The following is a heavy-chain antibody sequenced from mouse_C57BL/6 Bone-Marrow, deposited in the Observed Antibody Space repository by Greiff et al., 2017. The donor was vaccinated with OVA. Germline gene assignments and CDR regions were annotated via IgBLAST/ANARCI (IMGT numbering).Heavy chain of an antibody. CDR3: ARYYDGSLDY. CDR1: GFTFTDYY. J-gene: IGHJ2*01. V-gene: IGHV7-3*01. Sequence: EVQVVESGGGLVQPGGSLSLSCAASGFTFTDYYMSWVRQPPGKALEWLGFIRNKANGYTTEYSASVKGRFTISRDNSQSTLYLQMNALRAEDSATYYCARYYDGSLDYWGQGTTLTVSS. CDR2: IRNKANGYTT. D-gene: IGHD1-1*01.